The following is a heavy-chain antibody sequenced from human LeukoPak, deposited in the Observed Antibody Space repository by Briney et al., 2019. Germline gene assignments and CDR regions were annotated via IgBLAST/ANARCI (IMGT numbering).Heavy chain of an antibody. Sequence: SETLSLTCTVSGGSISSYYWSWIRQPPGKGLEWIGYIYYSGNTNYNPSLKSRVTISVDTSRNQFSLKLSSVTAADTAVYYCARHIRTPGRYCSGGSCYSHFQHWGQGTLVTVSS. CDR1: GGSISSYY. CDR3: ARHIRTPGRYCSGGSCYSHFQH. CDR2: IYYSGNT. D-gene: IGHD2-15*01. V-gene: IGHV4-59*08. J-gene: IGHJ1*01.